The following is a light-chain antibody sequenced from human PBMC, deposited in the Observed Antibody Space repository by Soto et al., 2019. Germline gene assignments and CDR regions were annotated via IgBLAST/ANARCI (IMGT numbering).Light chain of an antibody. CDR3: QHYNSYSGT. CDR2: KAS. CDR1: QTISSW. Sequence: DIQRTQSPSTLSGSVGDRVTITCRASQTISSWLAWYQQKPGQAPKILIYKASTLKSGVPSRFRGSGSGTEFTLTISRLQPDDFAAYDCQHYNSYSGTFGQGTKVDIK. V-gene: IGKV1-5*03. J-gene: IGKJ1*01.